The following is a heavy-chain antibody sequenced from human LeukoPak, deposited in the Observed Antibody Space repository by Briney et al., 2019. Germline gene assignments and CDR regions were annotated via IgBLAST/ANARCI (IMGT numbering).Heavy chain of an antibody. CDR2: ISGSGDST. V-gene: IGHV3-23*01. CDR1: GFTFSSYA. J-gene: IGHJ4*02. Sequence: PGGSLRLSCAASGFTFSSYAMIWVRQAPGKGLEWLSAISGSGDSTYYADSVKGRFTISRDNSKNTLYLQINSLRADGTAVYYCAKQFSSAVGPAVDCWGQGTLVTVSS. CDR3: AKQFSSAVGPAVDC. D-gene: IGHD2-15*01.